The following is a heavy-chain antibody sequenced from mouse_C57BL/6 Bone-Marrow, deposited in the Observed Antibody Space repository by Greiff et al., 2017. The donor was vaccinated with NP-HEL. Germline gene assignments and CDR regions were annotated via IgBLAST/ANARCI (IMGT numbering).Heavy chain of an antibody. J-gene: IGHJ3*01. CDR3: ARSRWLPAWFAY. CDR1: GYTFTSYG. Sequence: QVQLQQSGAELVRPGASVKLSCKASGYTFTSYGISWVKQRTGQGLEWIGEIYPRSGDTYYNEKFKGKATLTADKPSSTAYMELRSLTSEDSAVYFCARSRWLPAWFAYWGQGTLVTVSA. D-gene: IGHD2-2*01. V-gene: IGHV1-81*01. CDR2: IYPRSGDT.